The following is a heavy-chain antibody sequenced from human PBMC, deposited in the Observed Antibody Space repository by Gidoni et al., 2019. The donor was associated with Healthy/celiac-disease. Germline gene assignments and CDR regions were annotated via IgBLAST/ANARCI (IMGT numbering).Heavy chain of an antibody. CDR2: IKQDGSEK. Sequence: EVQLVESGGGLVQPGGSLSLSCAASGFTFSSYWMSWVRQAPGKGLEWVANIKQDGSEKYYVDSVKGRFTISRDNAKNSLYLQMNSLRAEDTAVYYCARDLLIAVAGTGYFDYWGQGTLVTVSS. V-gene: IGHV3-7*03. D-gene: IGHD6-19*01. J-gene: IGHJ4*02. CDR1: GFTFSSYW. CDR3: ARDLLIAVAGTGYFDY.